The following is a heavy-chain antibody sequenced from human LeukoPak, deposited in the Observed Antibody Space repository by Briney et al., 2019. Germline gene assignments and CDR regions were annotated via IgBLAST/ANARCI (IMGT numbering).Heavy chain of an antibody. V-gene: IGHV3-21*01. CDR1: GFSFSTSW. Sequence: PGGSLRLSCEASGFSFSTSWMHWVRQAPGKGLEWVSSISSSSSYIYYADSVKGRFTISRDNAKNTLYLQMNSLRAEDTAVYYCARGLGGYTSSQAYWGQGTLVTVSS. J-gene: IGHJ4*02. D-gene: IGHD6-13*01. CDR3: ARGLGGYTSSQAY. CDR2: ISSSSSYI.